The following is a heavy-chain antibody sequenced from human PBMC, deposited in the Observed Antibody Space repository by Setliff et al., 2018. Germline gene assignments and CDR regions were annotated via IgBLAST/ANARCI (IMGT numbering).Heavy chain of an antibody. Sequence: ASVKVSCKASGGTFSSYAISWVRQAPGQGLEWMGRIIPIFGTANYARKFQGRVTITADKSTSTAYMELSSLRSEDTAVYYCAREPLGYCSSTSCYLSDYYYGMDVWGQGTTVTVSS. CDR3: AREPLGYCSSTSCYLSDYYYGMDV. D-gene: IGHD2-2*01. CDR1: GGTFSSYA. V-gene: IGHV1-69*06. J-gene: IGHJ6*02. CDR2: IIPIFGTA.